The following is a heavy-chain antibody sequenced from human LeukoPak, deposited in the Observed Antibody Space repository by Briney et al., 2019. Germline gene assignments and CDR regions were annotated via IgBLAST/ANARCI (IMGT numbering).Heavy chain of an antibody. V-gene: IGHV3-21*01. CDR3: AGSSAAFDI. Sequence: GGSLRLSCAASGFTFSSYSMKWVRQAPGKGLEFVSSISSSSSYIYYADSVKGRFTISRDNGKNSVYLQMNSLTAEDTAVYYCAGSSAAFDIWGQGTMVTVSS. J-gene: IGHJ3*02. CDR2: ISSSSSYI. CDR1: GFTFSSYS.